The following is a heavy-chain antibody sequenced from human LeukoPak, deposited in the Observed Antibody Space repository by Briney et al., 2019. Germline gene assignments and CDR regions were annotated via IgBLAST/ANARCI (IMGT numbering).Heavy chain of an antibody. V-gene: IGHV4-39*07. J-gene: IGHJ4*01. D-gene: IGHD1-26*01. Sequence: PSETLSLTCTVSGFSMDTIYYQWGWIRQPPGRGLEWIGTISYTGKTYYNPSLKSRVTMSVDTSKNQFFLNLSSVTAADTAVYYCARVGDSGTYYAFDYWGQGTLVTVPS. CDR2: ISYTGKT. CDR3: ARVGDSGTYYAFDY. CDR1: GFSMDTIYYQ.